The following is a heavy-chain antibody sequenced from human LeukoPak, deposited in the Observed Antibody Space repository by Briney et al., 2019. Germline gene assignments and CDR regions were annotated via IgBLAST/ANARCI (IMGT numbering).Heavy chain of an antibody. J-gene: IGHJ4*02. CDR3: ATSVPSLRLGELTSFFDY. V-gene: IGHV1-24*01. Sequence: ASVKVSCKVSGYTLTELSMHWVRQAPGKGLEWMGGFDPEDGETIYAQKFQGRVTKTEDTSTDTAYMELSSLRSEDTAVYCCATSVPSLRLGELTSFFDYWGQGTLVTVSS. CDR2: FDPEDGET. D-gene: IGHD3-16*01. CDR1: GYTLTELS.